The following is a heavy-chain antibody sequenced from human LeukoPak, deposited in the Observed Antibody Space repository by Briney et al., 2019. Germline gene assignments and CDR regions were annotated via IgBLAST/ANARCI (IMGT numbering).Heavy chain of an antibody. CDR2: IRGNGET. J-gene: IGHJ4*02. Sequence: GGSLRLSCAASGLSFSSFAMSWVRQGPARGLEWVSSIRGNGETFYEDSVKGRFTLSSDSSRTTVYFQLNNLRVEDTAIYYCAKASCVSSTDAVRWGQGTLVTVSS. CDR1: GLSFSSFA. CDR3: AKASCVSSTDAVR. V-gene: IGHV3-23*01. D-gene: IGHD3-16*01.